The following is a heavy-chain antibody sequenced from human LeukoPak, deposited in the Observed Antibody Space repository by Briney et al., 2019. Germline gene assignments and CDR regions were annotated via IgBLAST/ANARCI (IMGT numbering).Heavy chain of an antibody. CDR1: GFTVSSNY. CDR3: ARAGSGWYGAFDY. J-gene: IGHJ4*02. V-gene: IGHV3-66*01. CDR2: IYSSGST. D-gene: IGHD6-19*01. Sequence: GSLRLSCAASGFTVSSNYMSWVRQAPGKGLEWVSVIYSSGSTYYADSVKGRFTISRDNSKNTLYLQMNSLRAEDTAVYYCARAGSGWYGAFDYWGQGTLVTVSS.